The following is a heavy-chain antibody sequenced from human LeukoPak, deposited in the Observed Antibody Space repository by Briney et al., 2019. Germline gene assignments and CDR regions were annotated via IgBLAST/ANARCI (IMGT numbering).Heavy chain of an antibody. V-gene: IGHV3-53*01. J-gene: IGHJ6*02. CDR2: IYSGGST. CDR1: GFTVSTNY. CDR3: ARSIGYCSSTSCPSRLYYYYGMDV. D-gene: IGHD2-2*01. Sequence: QSGGSLRLSCAASGFTVSTNYMSWVRQAPGKGLEWVSVIYSGGSTYYADSVKGRFTISRDNSKNTLYLQMNSLRAEDTAVYYCARSIGYCSSTSCPSRLYYYYGMDVWGQGTTVTVSS.